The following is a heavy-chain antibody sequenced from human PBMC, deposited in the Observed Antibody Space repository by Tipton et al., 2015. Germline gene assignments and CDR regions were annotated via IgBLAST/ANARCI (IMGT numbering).Heavy chain of an antibody. D-gene: IGHD4-17*01. CDR3: ASGYGDYVNGMDV. J-gene: IGHJ6*02. CDR1: GDSIHKYY. Sequence: TLSLTCTVSGDSIHKYYLTWIRQPPGRGLEWIGYIYHSASSNYNPSLKSRVTISVDTSKNQFSLKLRSVTAADTAVYYWASGYGDYVNGMDVWGQGTPVTVSS. V-gene: IGHV4-59*01. CDR2: IYHSASS.